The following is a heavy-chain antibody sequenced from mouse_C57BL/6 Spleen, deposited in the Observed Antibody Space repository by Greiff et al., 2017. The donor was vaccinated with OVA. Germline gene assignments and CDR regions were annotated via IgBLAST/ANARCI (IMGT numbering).Heavy chain of an antibody. D-gene: IGHD1-1*01. J-gene: IGHJ4*01. V-gene: IGHV5-17*01. CDR1: GFTFSDYG. CDR2: ISSGSSTI. Sequence: EVQGVESGGGSVKPGGSLKLSCAASGFTFSDYGMHWVRQAPEKGLEWVAYISSGSSTIYYADTVKGRFTISRDNAKNTLFLQMTSLRSEDTAMYYCARPHYYGSSRGYAMDYWGQGTSVTVSS. CDR3: ARPHYYGSSRGYAMDY.